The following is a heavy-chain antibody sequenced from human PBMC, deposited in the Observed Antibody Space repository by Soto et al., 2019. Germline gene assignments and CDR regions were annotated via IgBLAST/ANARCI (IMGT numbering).Heavy chain of an antibody. D-gene: IGHD2-8*01. CDR2: ISGSAGDT. J-gene: IGHJ4*02. CDR3: AKGDQERQWVFLQN. Sequence: PWGSLRLSCVASGFAFIDYAITCFRHSPGKGMEWVSTISGSAGDTFYADSVKGRFTISRDNSKRTLYLEMHSLRAEDTAVYYCAKGDQERQWVFLQNWGQGTLVTVSS. CDR1: GFAFIDYA. V-gene: IGHV3-23*01.